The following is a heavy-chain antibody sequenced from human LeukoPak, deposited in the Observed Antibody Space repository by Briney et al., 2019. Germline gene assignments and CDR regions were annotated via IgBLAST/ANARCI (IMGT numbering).Heavy chain of an antibody. CDR2: ISGSGGST. Sequence: SGGSLRLSCAASGFTFSSYAMSWVRQAPGKGLEWVSAISGSGGSTYYADSVKGRFTISRDNSKNTLYLQMNSLRAEDTTVYYCAKDFRTTIVVVPADYWGQGTLVTVSS. V-gene: IGHV3-23*01. D-gene: IGHD2-2*01. CDR1: GFTFSSYA. CDR3: AKDFRTTIVVVPADY. J-gene: IGHJ4*02.